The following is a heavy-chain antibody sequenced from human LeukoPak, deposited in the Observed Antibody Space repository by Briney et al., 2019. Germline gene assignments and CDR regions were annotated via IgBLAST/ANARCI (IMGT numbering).Heavy chain of an antibody. Sequence: GGSLRLSCAASGFTFSSYWMHWVRQAPGKGLVWVSRINSDGSSTSYADSVKGRFTISRDNAKNTLYLQMNSLRAEDTAVYYCARDLRSITIFGVVIRENWFDPWGQGTLVTVPS. CDR1: GFTFSSYW. CDR3: ARDLRSITIFGVVIRENWFDP. V-gene: IGHV3-74*01. J-gene: IGHJ5*02. CDR2: INSDGSST. D-gene: IGHD3-3*01.